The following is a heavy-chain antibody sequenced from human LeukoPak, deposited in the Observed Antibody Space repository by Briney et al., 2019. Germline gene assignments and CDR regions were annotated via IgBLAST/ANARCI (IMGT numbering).Heavy chain of an antibody. D-gene: IGHD6-13*01. Sequence: SETLSLTCTVSGGSIGTYSWNWIRQPPGKGLEWIGYIYYSGTTNYNPSLKSRVTISVDTSKNQFSLKLSSVTAADTAVYYCARSPIAAGGPAFDIWGQGTMVTVSS. V-gene: IGHV4-59*12. J-gene: IGHJ3*02. CDR1: GGSIGTYS. CDR3: ARSPIAAGGPAFDI. CDR2: IYYSGTT.